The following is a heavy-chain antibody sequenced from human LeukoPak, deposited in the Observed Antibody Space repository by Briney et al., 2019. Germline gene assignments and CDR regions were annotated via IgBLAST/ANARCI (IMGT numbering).Heavy chain of an antibody. Sequence: SVKVSCKASGGTFSSYAISWVRQAPGQGLEWMGRIIPIFGIANYAQKFQGRVTITADKSSSTAYMELSSLRSEDTAVYYCARVIDSSGYYYFDYWGQGTLVTVSS. CDR2: IIPIFGIA. CDR3: ARVIDSSGYYYFDY. D-gene: IGHD3-22*01. V-gene: IGHV1-69*04. CDR1: GGTFSSYA. J-gene: IGHJ4*02.